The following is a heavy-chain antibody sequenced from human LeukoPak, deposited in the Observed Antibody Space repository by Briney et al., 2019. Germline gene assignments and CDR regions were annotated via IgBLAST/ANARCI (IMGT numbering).Heavy chain of an antibody. CDR1: GFTFSSYW. V-gene: IGHV3-74*01. CDR2: INSDGSST. Sequence: GGSLRLTCAASGFTFSSYWMHWVRQAPGKGLVWVSRINSDGSSTSYADSVKGRFTISRDNAKNALYLQMNSLRAEDTAVYYCARAVFDDYGDPYFDYWGQGTLVTVSS. J-gene: IGHJ4*02. CDR3: ARAVFDDYGDPYFDY. D-gene: IGHD4-17*01.